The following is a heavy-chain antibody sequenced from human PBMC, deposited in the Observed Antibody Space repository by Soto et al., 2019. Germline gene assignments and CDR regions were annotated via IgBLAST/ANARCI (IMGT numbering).Heavy chain of an antibody. CDR3: AVDLVPAAINNWFDP. J-gene: IGHJ5*02. CDR1: GYTFTSYD. V-gene: IGHV1-8*01. CDR2: MNPNSGNT. D-gene: IGHD2-2*02. Sequence: ASVKVSCKASGYTFTSYDINWVRQATGQGLEWMGWMNPNSGNTGYAQKFQGRVTMTRNTSISTAYMELSSLRSEDTAVYYCAVDLVPAAINNWFDPWGQGTLVTVSS.